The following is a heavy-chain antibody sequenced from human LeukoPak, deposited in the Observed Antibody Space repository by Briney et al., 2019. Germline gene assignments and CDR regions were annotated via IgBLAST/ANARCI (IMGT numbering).Heavy chain of an antibody. J-gene: IGHJ3*02. CDR2: IKSKTDGGTT. CDR3: TTINFGGSFDI. Sequence: GGSLRLSCAASGFTVSSNYMSWVRQALGKGLEWVGRIKSKTDGGTTDYAAPVKGRFTISRDDSKNTLYLQMNSLKTEDTAVYYCTTINFGGSFDIWGQGTMVTVSS. D-gene: IGHD3-10*01. V-gene: IGHV3-15*01. CDR1: GFTVSSNY.